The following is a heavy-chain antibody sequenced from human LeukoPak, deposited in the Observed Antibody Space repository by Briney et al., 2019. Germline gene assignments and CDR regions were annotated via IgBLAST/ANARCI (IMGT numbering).Heavy chain of an antibody. CDR2: IYPGDSDT. J-gene: IGHJ3*02. D-gene: IGHD5-24*01. Sequence: GESLKISCKGSGYSFTSYWIGWVRQMPGKGLEWMGIIYPGDSDTRYSPSFQGQVTISADKSISTAYLQWSSLKASYTAMYYCARHFGYVEMATMGPVGAFDIWGQGTMVTVSS. CDR3: ARHFGYVEMATMGPVGAFDI. CDR1: GYSFTSYW. V-gene: IGHV5-51*01.